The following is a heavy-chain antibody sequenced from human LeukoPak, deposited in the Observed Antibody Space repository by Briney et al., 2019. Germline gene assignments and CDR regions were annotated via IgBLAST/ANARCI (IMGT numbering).Heavy chain of an antibody. CDR1: GFTVSSNY. CDR2: IYSGGST. D-gene: IGHD3-22*01. J-gene: IGHJ6*04. Sequence: PGGSLRLSCAASGFTVSSNYISWVRQAPGKGLEWVSVIYSGGSTYYADSVKGRFTISRDNSKNTLYLQMNSLRAEDTAVYYCARGGSYDSSGYSGLDWGKGTTVTVSS. V-gene: IGHV3-53*01. CDR3: ARGGSYDSSGYSGLD.